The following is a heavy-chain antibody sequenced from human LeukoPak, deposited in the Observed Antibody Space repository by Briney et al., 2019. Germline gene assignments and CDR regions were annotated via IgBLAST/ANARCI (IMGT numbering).Heavy chain of an antibody. Sequence: SETLSLTCTVSGGSISSYYWSWIRQPPGKGLEWIGNIYYSGSTNYNPSLKSRVTISVDTSKNQFSLKLSSVTAADTAVYYCARDLDYGDYVTDYWGQGTLVTVSS. J-gene: IGHJ4*02. CDR3: ARDLDYGDYVTDY. CDR1: GGSISSYY. CDR2: IYYSGST. D-gene: IGHD4-17*01. V-gene: IGHV4-59*12.